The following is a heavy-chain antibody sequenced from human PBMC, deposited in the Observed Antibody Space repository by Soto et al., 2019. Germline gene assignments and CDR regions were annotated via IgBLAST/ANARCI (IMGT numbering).Heavy chain of an antibody. V-gene: IGHV4-59*01. CDR1: GGSISSNY. CDR2: IYYSGST. D-gene: IGHD2-15*01. J-gene: IGHJ2*01. Sequence: LSLTCTVSGGSISSNYWSWIRQPPGKGLEWIGYIYYSGSTNYNPSLKSRVTISVDTSKNQFSLKLSSVTAADTAVYYCARGGCSGGSCYSGNYWYFDLWGRGTLVTVSS. CDR3: ARGGCSGGSCYSGNYWYFDL.